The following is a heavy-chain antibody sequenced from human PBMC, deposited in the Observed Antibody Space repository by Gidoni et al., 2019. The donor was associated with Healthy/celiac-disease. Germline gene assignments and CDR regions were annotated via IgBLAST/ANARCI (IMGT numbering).Heavy chain of an antibody. V-gene: IGHV5-51*01. CDR2: IYPGDSDT. D-gene: IGHD5-18*01. CDR3: ARDGYSTDYYYGMDV. Sequence: EVQLVQSGAEVKKPGESPKISCEGSGYSFTTYWIGWVRQMPGKGLEWMGIIYPGDSDTRYSPSFQGQVTISADKSISTAYLQWSSLKASDTAMYYCARDGYSTDYYYGMDVWGQGTTVTVSS. J-gene: IGHJ6*02. CDR1: GYSFTTYW.